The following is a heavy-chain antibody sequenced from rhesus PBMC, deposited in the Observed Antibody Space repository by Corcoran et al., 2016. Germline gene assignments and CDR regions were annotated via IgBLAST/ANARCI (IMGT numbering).Heavy chain of an antibody. V-gene: IGHV4S7*01. J-gene: IGHJ4*01. CDR3: ARRYYYDSGYYPY. CDR2: FFGSIVST. D-gene: IGHD3-28*01. CDR1: GGPISGGYG. Sequence: QVQLQESGPGLVKPSETLSPTCAVSGGPISGGYGWSRTRQPPGTGLEWIGHFFGSIVSTYYNPSLKSRVTISRDTSKNQFSLKLSSVTAADTAVYYCARRYYYDSGYYPYWGQGVLVTVSS.